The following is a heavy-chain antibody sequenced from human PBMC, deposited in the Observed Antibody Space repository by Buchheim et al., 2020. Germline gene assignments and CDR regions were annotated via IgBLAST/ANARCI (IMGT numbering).Heavy chain of an antibody. J-gene: IGHJ6*02. V-gene: IGHV3-7*01. D-gene: IGHD2-15*01. CDR1: GFMFDTYM. Sequence: EVQLVESGGGLVQPGGSLRLSCAASGFMFDTYMMTWVRQAPGKGLEWVANIGGDGGEKNYADSVRGRLTISRDNAKNSLFLQINSLRAEDTAVYYCARYHLCSRGKCQYHGMDVWGQGTT. CDR3: ARYHLCSRGKCQYHGMDV. CDR2: IGGDGGEK.